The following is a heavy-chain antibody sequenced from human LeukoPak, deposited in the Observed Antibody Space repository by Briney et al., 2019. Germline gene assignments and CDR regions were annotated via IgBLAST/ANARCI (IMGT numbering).Heavy chain of an antibody. V-gene: IGHV1-18*01. Sequence: ASVKVSCKASGYTFTSYDISWVRQAPGQGLEWMGWISAYNGNTNYAQKLQGRVTMTTDTSTSTAYMELRSLRSDDTAVYYCARDYMVRGVTLFDYWGQGTLVTVSS. CDR2: ISAYNGNT. CDR1: GYTFTSYD. J-gene: IGHJ4*02. CDR3: ARDYMVRGVTLFDY. D-gene: IGHD3-10*01.